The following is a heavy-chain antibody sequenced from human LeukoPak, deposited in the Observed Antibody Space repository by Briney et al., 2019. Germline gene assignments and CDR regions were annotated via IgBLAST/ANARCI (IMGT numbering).Heavy chain of an antibody. V-gene: IGHV3-30*04. CDR2: MPQDGSNE. Sequence: PGGSLRLSCAVSGISVSSYAVHWVRQAPGKGLEWVAVMPQDGSNEHYADSVKGRFTISRDVSKNTVFLLMNSLRGEDTAVYYCARGRPGSSGWYVAPLRYYFDYWGQGTLVTVSS. D-gene: IGHD6-19*01. J-gene: IGHJ4*02. CDR1: GISVSSYA. CDR3: ARGRPGSSGWYVAPLRYYFDY.